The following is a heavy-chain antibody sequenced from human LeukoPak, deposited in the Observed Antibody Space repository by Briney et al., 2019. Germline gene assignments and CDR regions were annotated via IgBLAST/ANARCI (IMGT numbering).Heavy chain of an antibody. CDR3: ARIAPLPNGGNDY. CDR1: GFTFSSYS. D-gene: IGHD4-23*01. J-gene: IGHJ4*02. CDR2: ISSSSSYK. V-gene: IGHV3-21*01. Sequence: GGSLRLSCAASGFTFSSYSMNWVRQAPGKGLEWVASISSSSSYKYYADSVKGRFTISRDNAKNSLYLQMNSLRAEDTAVYYCARIAPLPNGGNDYWGQGTLVTVSS.